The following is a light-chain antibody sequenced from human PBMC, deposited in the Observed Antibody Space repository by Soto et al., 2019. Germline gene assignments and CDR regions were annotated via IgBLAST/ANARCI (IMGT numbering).Light chain of an antibody. CDR3: SSYTGYKPVV. CDR1: SSDVGNYNY. Sequence: QSALTQPPSASGSPGQSVTISCTGTSSDVGNYNYVSWYQQHPGKAPKLMIYEVTKRPSGVPDRFSGSKSGNTASLTVSGLQAEDEADYYCSSYTGYKPVVFGGGTKVTVL. CDR2: EVT. V-gene: IGLV2-8*01. J-gene: IGLJ3*02.